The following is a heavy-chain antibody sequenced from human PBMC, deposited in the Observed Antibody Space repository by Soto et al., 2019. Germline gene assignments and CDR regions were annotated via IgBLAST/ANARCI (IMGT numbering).Heavy chain of an antibody. CDR2: IRSKANSYAT. CDR1: GFTFSGSA. J-gene: IGHJ6*02. CDR3: TRLGYNWNDGYYYYGMDV. V-gene: IGHV3-73*01. Sequence: PGGSLRLSCAASGFTFSGSAMHWVRQASGKGLEWVGRIRSKANSYATAYAASVKGRFTISRDDSKNTAYLQMNSLKTEDTAVYYCTRLGYNWNDGYYYYGMDVWGQGTTVTVSS. D-gene: IGHD1-20*01.